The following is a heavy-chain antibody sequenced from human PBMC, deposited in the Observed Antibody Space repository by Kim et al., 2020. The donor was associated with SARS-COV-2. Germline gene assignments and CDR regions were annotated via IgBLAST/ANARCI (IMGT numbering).Heavy chain of an antibody. CDR1: VGSISSGSYY. D-gene: IGHD1-26*01. J-gene: IGHJ3*02. Sequence: SETLSLTCTVSVGSISSGSYYWSWIRQPAGKGLEWIGRIYTSGSTNYNPSLKSRVTISVDTSKNQFSLKLSSVTAADTAVYYCARERRGRWVKWELLSAFDIWGQGKMVTVSS. CDR3: ARERRGRWVKWELLSAFDI. CDR2: IYTSGST. V-gene: IGHV4-61*02.